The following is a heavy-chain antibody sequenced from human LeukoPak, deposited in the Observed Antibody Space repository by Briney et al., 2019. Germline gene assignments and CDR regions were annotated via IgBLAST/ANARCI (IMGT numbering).Heavy chain of an antibody. Sequence: ASAKVSCKDPGYTFTGYYMHWGRQAPRQGGEWMGWINTNSGGTNYAQKFQGRVTMTRDTSISTAYMELSRLRTDDTAVYYCARGITMVRGVIYIWGQGTMVTVSS. D-gene: IGHD3-10*01. CDR2: INTNSGGT. CDR1: GYTFTGYY. J-gene: IGHJ3*02. V-gene: IGHV1-2*02. CDR3: ARGITMVRGVIYI.